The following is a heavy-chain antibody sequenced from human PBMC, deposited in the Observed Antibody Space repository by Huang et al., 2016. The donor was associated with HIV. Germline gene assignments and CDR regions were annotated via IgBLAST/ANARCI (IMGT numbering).Heavy chain of an antibody. D-gene: IGHD3-10*01. V-gene: IGHV3-30*02. CDR2: MAYDGTTK. J-gene: IGHJ5*02. CDR1: GFPFSDYG. Sequence: QVQLVESGGGVVQPGGSLRLSCATSGFPFSDYGLHWVRQTPGKGLEWVALMAYDGTTKVYADSVEGRFTVSRDNSKSTLYLQMNSLRLEDTSIYYCLKDQVGPWGQGTLVTVCS. CDR3: LKDQVGP.